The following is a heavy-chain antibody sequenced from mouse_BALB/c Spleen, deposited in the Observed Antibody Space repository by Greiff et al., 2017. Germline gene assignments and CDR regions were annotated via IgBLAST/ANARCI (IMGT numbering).Heavy chain of an antibody. D-gene: IGHD1-1*01. Sequence: EVKLQESGGGLVQPGGSRKLSCAASGFTFSSFGMHWVRQAPEKGLEWVAYISSGSSTIYYPDSVKGRFTISRDNAKNNLYLQMSSLKSEDTAMYYCARDPNYGSSSYYAMDYWGQGTSVTVSS. CDR3: ARDPNYGSSSYYAMDY. CDR1: GFTFSSFG. CDR2: ISSGSSTI. V-gene: IGHV5-17*03. J-gene: IGHJ4*01.